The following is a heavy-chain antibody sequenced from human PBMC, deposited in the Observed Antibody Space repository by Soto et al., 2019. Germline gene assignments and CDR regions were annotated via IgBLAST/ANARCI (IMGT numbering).Heavy chain of an antibody. V-gene: IGHV3-9*01. CDR1: GFTFDDYA. CDR2: ISWNSGSI. D-gene: IGHD3-10*01. Sequence: EVQLVESGGGLVQPGRSLRLSCAASGFTFDDYAMHWVRQAPGKGLEWVSGISWNSGSIGYADSVKGRFTISRDNAKNSLYLQMNSLRAEDTALYYCAKDITAAYDLGESPWADWGQGTLVTVSS. J-gene: IGHJ4*02. CDR3: AKDITAAYDLGESPWAD.